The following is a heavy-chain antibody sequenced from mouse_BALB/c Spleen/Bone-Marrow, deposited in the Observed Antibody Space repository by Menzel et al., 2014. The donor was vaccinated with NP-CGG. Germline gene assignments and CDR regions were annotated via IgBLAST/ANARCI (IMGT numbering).Heavy chain of an antibody. CDR1: GFDFSRYW. Sequence: VMLVESGGGLVQPGGSLKLSCAASGFDFSRYWMSWVRQAPGKGLEWIGEINPESRTINYSPSLKDKFIISRDNAKNTLYLRLNKVRSEDTALYYCARLDYYGYLNCWGQGTTLTVSS. D-gene: IGHD1-1*01. CDR2: INPESRTI. CDR3: ARLDYYGYLNC. V-gene: IGHV4-1*02. J-gene: IGHJ2*01.